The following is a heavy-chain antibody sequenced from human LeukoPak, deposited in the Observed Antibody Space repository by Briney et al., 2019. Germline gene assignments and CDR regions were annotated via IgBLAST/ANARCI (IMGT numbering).Heavy chain of an antibody. CDR3: AKTSQPYCGGDCSHFDY. D-gene: IGHD2-21*02. J-gene: IGHJ4*02. V-gene: IGHV3-48*01. Sequence: GSLRLSCAASGFTFSSYSMNWVRQAPGKGLEWVSYIGRGGTPIYYADSVRGRFAISRDDSKNTLYLQVNSLRVEDTAVYYCAKTSQPYCGGDCSHFDYWGQGTLVTVSS. CDR2: IGRGGTPI. CDR1: GFTFSSYS.